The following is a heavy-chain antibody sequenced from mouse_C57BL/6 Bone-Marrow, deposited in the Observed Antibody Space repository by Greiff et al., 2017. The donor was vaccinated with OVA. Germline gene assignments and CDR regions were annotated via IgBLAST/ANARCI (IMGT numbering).Heavy chain of an antibody. V-gene: IGHV5-6*01. J-gene: IGHJ4*01. D-gene: IGHD4-1*01. CDR2: ISSGGSYT. CDR1: GFTFSSYG. Sequence: EVQRVESGGDLVKPGGSLKLSCAASGFTFSSYGMSWVRQTPDKRLEWVATISSGGSYTYYPDSVKGRFTISRDNAKNTLYLQMSSLKSEDTAMYYCARPGTGTNYYAMDYWGQGTSVTVSS. CDR3: ARPGTGTNYYAMDY.